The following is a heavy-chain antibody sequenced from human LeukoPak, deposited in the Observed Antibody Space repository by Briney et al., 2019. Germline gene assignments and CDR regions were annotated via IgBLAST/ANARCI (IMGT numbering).Heavy chain of an antibody. CDR2: IHNRGTT. J-gene: IGHJ4*02. CDR3: ARRYYYNLESFPFDF. CDR1: GGPFSGYF. D-gene: IGHD3-10*01. V-gene: IGHV4-34*01. Sequence: SETLPLTCAVSGGPFSGYFWSWIRQSSGKGLEWIGEIHNRGTTNYNPSLNSRVTISEDTSKNQFYLNLSSVTAADTAVYHCARRYYYNLESFPFDFWGQGTLVTVSS.